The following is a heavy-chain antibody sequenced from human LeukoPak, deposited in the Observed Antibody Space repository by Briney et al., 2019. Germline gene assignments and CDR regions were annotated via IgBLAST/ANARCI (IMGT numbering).Heavy chain of an antibody. CDR2: ISGSGGST. J-gene: IGHJ4*02. Sequence: GRSLRLSCAASGFTFSSYAMSWVRQAPGKGLEWVSAISGSGGSTYYADSVKGRFTISRDNSKNTLYLQMNSLRAEDTAVYYCARCSSTSRYEDYWGQGTLVTVSS. D-gene: IGHD2-2*01. CDR1: GFTFSSYA. V-gene: IGHV3-23*01. CDR3: ARCSSTSRYEDY.